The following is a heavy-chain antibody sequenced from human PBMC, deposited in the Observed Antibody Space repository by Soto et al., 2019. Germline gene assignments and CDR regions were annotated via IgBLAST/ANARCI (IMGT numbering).Heavy chain of an antibody. V-gene: IGHV3-66*01. CDR2: IYSGGST. CDR1: GFTVSTKY. CDR3: ARDPWAADY. D-gene: IGHD3-16*01. J-gene: IGHJ4*02. Sequence: EVQLVESGGGLVHPGGSLRLSCAASGFTVSTKYMSWGRQAPGKGLEWVSVIYSGGSTFYADSVRGRFTISRDNSKNTVNLQMNSLRAEDTAVYYCARDPWAADYWGQGTLVTVSS.